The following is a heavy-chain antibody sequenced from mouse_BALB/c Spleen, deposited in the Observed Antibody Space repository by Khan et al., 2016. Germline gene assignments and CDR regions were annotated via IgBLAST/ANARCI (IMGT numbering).Heavy chain of an antibody. CDR2: IWSDGST. Sequence: QVQLKESGPGLVAPSQSLSITCTISGFSLTSYGVHWVRQPPGKGLEWLVVIWSDGSTTYNSALKSRLSISKDNSKSQVFLKMNSLQTDDTAMYYCVGLGDYGGYYYAMDYWGQGTSVTVSS. J-gene: IGHJ4*01. CDR3: VGLGDYGGYYYAMDY. V-gene: IGHV2-6-1*01. D-gene: IGHD2-4*01. CDR1: GFSLTSYG.